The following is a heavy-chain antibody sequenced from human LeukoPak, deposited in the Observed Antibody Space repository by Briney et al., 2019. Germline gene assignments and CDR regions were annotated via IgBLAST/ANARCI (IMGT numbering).Heavy chain of an antibody. Sequence: PGGSLRLSCAASGFTFSSYSMNWVRQAPGKGLEWVTSISSSSYIYYADSVKGRFTISRDNAKNSLYLQMNSLRAEDTAVYYCARVPDTTVTTSYYYYGMDVWGQGTTVTVSS. CDR1: GFTFSSYS. CDR2: ISSSSYI. CDR3: ARVPDTTVTTSYYYYGMDV. J-gene: IGHJ6*02. D-gene: IGHD4-17*01. V-gene: IGHV3-21*01.